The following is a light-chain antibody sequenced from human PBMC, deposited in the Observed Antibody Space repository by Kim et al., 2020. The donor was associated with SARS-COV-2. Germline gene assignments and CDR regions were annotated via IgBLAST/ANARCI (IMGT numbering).Light chain of an antibody. J-gene: IGKJ2*01. CDR2: GAS. CDR3: QQYDDSPYT. V-gene: IGKV3-20*01. Sequence: LSPGERATLSCRASQSVSSSYLAWYQQRPGQGPRLLIYGASNRATGIPDRFSGSGSGTDFTLTISTLEPEDFAVYYCQQYDDSPYTFGQGTKLEI. CDR1: QSVSSSY.